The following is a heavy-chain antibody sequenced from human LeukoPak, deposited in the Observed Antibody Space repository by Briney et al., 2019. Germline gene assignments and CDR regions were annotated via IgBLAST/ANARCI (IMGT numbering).Heavy chain of an antibody. V-gene: IGHV1-69*05. J-gene: IGHJ6*03. CDR3: TSCYHYYYYYMDV. D-gene: IGHD2-15*01. CDR2: IIPIFGTA. Sequence: SVKVSCKASGGTFSSYAISWVRQAPGQGLEWMRGIIPIFGTANYAQKFQGRVTITTDESTSTAYMELSSLRSEDTAVYYCTSCYHYYYYYMDVWGKGTTVTVSS. CDR1: GGTFSSYA.